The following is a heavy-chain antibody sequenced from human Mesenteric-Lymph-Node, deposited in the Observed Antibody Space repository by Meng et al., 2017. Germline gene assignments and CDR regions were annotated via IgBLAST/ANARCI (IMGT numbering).Heavy chain of an antibody. Sequence: ASVKVSCKASGYTFTSYGISWVRQAPGQGLEWMGWISAYNGNTNYAQKFQGRVTMTRETSISTAYMDLSRLRSDDTAVYYCARSGYFDWLKWFDPWGQGTLVTVSS. D-gene: IGHD3-9*01. CDR3: ARSGYFDWLKWFDP. J-gene: IGHJ5*02. CDR1: GYTFTSYG. V-gene: IGHV1-18*01. CDR2: ISAYNGNT.